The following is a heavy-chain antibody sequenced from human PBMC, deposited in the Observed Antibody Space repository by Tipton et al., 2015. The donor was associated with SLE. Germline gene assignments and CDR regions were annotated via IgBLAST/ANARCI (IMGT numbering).Heavy chain of an antibody. Sequence: GLVKPSETLSLTCTVYGGSFSGYYWSWIRQPPGKGLEWIGEINHSGSTNHNPSLKSRVTISVDTSKNQLSLKLSAVTAADTAVYYCARALWKGGDYWGQGTLVTVSS. CDR1: GGSFSGYY. CDR2: INHSGST. D-gene: IGHD1-1*01. CDR3: ARALWKGGDY. V-gene: IGHV4-34*01. J-gene: IGHJ4*02.